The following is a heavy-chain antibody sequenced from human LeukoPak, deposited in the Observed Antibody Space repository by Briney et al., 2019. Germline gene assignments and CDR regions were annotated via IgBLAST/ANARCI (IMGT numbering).Heavy chain of an antibody. Sequence: PGESLKISCKGSGYSLTSYWIGWVRQMPGKGLEWMGIIYPGDSDTRYSPSFQGQVTISADKSISTAYLQWSSLKASDTAMYYCARPGYYDSSGYIFDYWGQGTLVTVSS. J-gene: IGHJ4*02. V-gene: IGHV5-51*01. D-gene: IGHD3-22*01. CDR2: IYPGDSDT. CDR3: ARPGYYDSSGYIFDY. CDR1: GYSLTSYW.